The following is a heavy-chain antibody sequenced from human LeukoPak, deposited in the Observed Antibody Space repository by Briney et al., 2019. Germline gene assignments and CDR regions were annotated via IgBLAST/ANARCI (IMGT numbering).Heavy chain of an antibody. J-gene: IGHJ3*02. CDR1: GFTFSHYL. CDR3: GRGGNGIDI. Sequence: QSGGSLGLSCAASGFTFSHYLMHWVRQAPGKGLVWVSRINSDESNTNSYADSVKGRFIISRDNAKNTLYLQMNSLRAEDTAVYFCGRGGNGIDIWGQGTTVIVSS. V-gene: IGHV3-74*01. CDR2: INSDESNT. D-gene: IGHD2-8*01.